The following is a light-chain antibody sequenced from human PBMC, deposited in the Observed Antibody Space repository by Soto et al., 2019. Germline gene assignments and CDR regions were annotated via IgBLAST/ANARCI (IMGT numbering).Light chain of an antibody. J-gene: IGLJ2*01. CDR3: CSFSATSHVV. CDR2: EVT. Sequence: SALTQPRSVSGSPGQSVTISCTGTSSDVGAYNHVSWYQQHPGKAPKLVIYEVTERPSGVPDRFSGSKSGSTASLTISGLQTDDEGDFYCCSFSATSHVVFGGGTKVTVL. V-gene: IGLV2-11*01. CDR1: SSDVGAYNH.